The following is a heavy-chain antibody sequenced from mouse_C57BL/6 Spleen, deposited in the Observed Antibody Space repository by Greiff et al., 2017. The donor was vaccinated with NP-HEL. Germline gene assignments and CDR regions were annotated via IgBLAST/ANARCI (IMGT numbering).Heavy chain of an antibody. V-gene: IGHV1-22*01. J-gene: IGHJ1*03. CDR3: ARGHDYDGSYWYFDV. D-gene: IGHD2-4*01. CDR1: GYTFTDYN. Sequence: EVKLVESGPELVKPGASVKMSCKASGYTFTDYNMHWVKQSHGKSLEWIGYINPNNGGTSYNQTFKGKATLTVNKSSSTAYMELRSLTSEDSAVYYCARGHDYDGSYWYFDVWGTGTTVTVSS. CDR2: INPNNGGT.